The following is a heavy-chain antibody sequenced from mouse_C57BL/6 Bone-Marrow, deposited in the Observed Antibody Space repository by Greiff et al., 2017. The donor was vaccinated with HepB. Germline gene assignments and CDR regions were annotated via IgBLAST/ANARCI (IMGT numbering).Heavy chain of an antibody. Sequence: VKLQESGAELVKPGASVKLSCKASGYTFTEYTIHWVKQRSGQGLEWIGWFYPGSGSIKYNEKFKDKATLTADKSSSTVYMELSRLTSEDSAVYFCARQNSYDYAMDYWGQGTSVTVSS. J-gene: IGHJ4*01. CDR2: FYPGSGSI. CDR1: GYTFTEYT. V-gene: IGHV1-62-2*01. CDR3: ARQNSYDYAMDY. D-gene: IGHD5-1-1*01.